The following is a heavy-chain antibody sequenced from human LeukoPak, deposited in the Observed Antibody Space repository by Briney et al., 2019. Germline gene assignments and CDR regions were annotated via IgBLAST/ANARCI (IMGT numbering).Heavy chain of an antibody. V-gene: IGHV1-69*05. CDR1: GGTFSSYA. D-gene: IGHD1-1*01. Sequence: SMKVSCKASGGTFSSYAISWVRQAPGQGLEWMGGITPMVDTAKYAQKFQDRVTITTDESASTAYLDLSSLTSEDTAVYYCARGNWSDAFDVWGQGALVTVSS. J-gene: IGHJ3*01. CDR2: ITPMVDTA. CDR3: ARGNWSDAFDV.